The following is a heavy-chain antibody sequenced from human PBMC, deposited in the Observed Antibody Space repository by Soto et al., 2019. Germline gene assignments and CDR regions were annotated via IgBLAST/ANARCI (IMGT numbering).Heavy chain of an antibody. CDR1: GDTVSSKSAA. D-gene: IGHD2-8*01. CDR3: ARGLYCTNGVCYTGQTDFDY. Sequence: PSQTLSLTCAISGDTVSSKSAAWNWIRQSPSRGLEWLGRTYYRSTWNNDYAVSVKSRITINPDTSKNQFSLQLNSVTPEDTAVYYCARGLYCTNGVCYTGQTDFDYWGQGTLVTVSS. V-gene: IGHV6-1*01. CDR2: TYYRSTWNN. J-gene: IGHJ4*02.